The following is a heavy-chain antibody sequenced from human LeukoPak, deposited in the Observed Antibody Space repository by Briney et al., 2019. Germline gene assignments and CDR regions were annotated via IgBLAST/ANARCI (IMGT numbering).Heavy chain of an antibody. V-gene: IGHV3-48*04. CDR1: GFTFSSYS. D-gene: IGHD6-13*01. Sequence: GGSLRLSCAASGFTFSSYSMNWVRQAPRKGLEWLSYISTSASTIYYADSVKGRFTISRDNAKNSLYLQMNSLRAEDTAVYYCARGIAAAANYFDYWGQGTLVTVSS. J-gene: IGHJ4*02. CDR2: ISTSASTI. CDR3: ARGIAAAANYFDY.